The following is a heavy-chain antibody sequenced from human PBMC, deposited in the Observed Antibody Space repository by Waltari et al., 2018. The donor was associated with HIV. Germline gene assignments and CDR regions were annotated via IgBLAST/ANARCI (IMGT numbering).Heavy chain of an antibody. J-gene: IGHJ4*02. CDR2: FDPEDGET. V-gene: IGHV1-24*01. CDR1: GHTLTELS. Sequence: QVQLVQSGTEVKKPGASVKVSCKVSGHTLTELSMHWVRQAPGKGLEWMGGFDPEDGETFYEQKFQGRVTLTEDTSTDTAYMELSSLRFDDTAVYYCTTEYCSGGRCAFDHWGQGTLVTVSS. CDR3: TTEYCSGGRCAFDH. D-gene: IGHD2-8*02.